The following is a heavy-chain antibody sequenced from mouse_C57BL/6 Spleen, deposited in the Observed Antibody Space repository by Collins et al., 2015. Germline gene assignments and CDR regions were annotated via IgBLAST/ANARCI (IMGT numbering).Heavy chain of an antibody. Sequence: PGGSLKLSCAASGFTFSSYGMSWVRQTPDKRLELVATINSNGGSTYYPDSVKGRFTISRDNAKNTLYLQMSSLKSEDTAMYYCARYDYPFFDYWGQGTTLTVSS. CDR3: ARYDYPFFDY. CDR2: INSNGGST. V-gene: IGHV5-6-3*01. CDR1: GFTFSSYG. J-gene: IGHJ2*01. D-gene: IGHD2-4*01.